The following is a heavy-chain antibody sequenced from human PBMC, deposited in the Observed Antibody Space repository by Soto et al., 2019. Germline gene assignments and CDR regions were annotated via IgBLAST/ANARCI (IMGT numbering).Heavy chain of an antibody. CDR3: AREEGGGPFDY. CDR2: MSGTSADT. V-gene: IGHV3-23*01. D-gene: IGHD3-16*01. Sequence: DVHLLESGGGLVQPGGSLRLSCAASGFMFSAYAMHWVRQAPGQGLEWVSSMSGTSADTYYADSVKGPFTASRDSTKDTLYLQLNSLRAEDTALYFSAREEGGGPFDYWGQGTLVIVSS. CDR1: GFMFSAYA. J-gene: IGHJ4*02.